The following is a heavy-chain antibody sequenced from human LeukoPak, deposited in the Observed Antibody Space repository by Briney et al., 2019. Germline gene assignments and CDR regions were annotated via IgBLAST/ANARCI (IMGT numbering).Heavy chain of an antibody. D-gene: IGHD2-2*01. J-gene: IGHJ4*02. Sequence: PGGSLRLSCTASGFTFISYSIHWVRQAPGKGLEWVAFIRYDGSNKYYADSVKGRFTISRDNSKNTLYLQMNSLRAEDTAVYYCAKQYQLYKYYFDYWGQGTLVTVSS. CDR3: AKQYQLYKYYFDY. V-gene: IGHV3-30*02. CDR2: IRYDGSNK. CDR1: GFTFISYS.